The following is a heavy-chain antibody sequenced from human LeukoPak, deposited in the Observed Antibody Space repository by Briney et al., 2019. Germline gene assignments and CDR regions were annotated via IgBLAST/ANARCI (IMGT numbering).Heavy chain of an antibody. V-gene: IGHV4-39*01. CDR2: IYYSGST. CDR3: ARYYYDSSGYYPYYFDY. D-gene: IGHD3-22*01. Sequence: SETLSLTCTVSGGSISSSSYYWGWIRQPPGKGLEWIGSIYYSGSTYYNPSLKSRVTISVDTSKNQFSLKLSSVTAADTAVYYCARYYYDSSGYYPYYFDYWGQGTLVTVSS. J-gene: IGHJ4*02. CDR1: GGSISSSSYY.